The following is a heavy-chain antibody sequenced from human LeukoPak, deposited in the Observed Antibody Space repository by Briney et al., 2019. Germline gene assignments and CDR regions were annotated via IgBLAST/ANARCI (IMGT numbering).Heavy chain of an antibody. J-gene: IGHJ4*02. CDR1: GGSISSGDYY. D-gene: IGHD5-24*01. CDR3: GRSDGYNFNF. V-gene: IGHV4-30-4*01. Sequence: PQTLSLTCAVSGGSISSGDYYWSWIRQPPGKGLEWIGYISYSGSTYYNPSLKSRVAISIDTSKSQFSLKLSSVTAADTAVYYCGRSDGYNFNFWGQGTLVTVSS. CDR2: ISYSGST.